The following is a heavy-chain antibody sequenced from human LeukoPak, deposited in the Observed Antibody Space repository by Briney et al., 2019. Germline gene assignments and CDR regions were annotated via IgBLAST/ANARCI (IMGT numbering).Heavy chain of an antibody. J-gene: IGHJ4*02. D-gene: IGHD3-3*01. Sequence: GGSLRLSCEASGFTFRTYDMNWVRQAPGKGLEWISYISISTNAMYYGDSVRGRFTISRDNAKNTLYLQMNSLRDEDTALYYCARGRQGLRCPTDFDLWGQGTLVTVSS. CDR2: ISISTNAM. V-gene: IGHV3-48*02. CDR3: ARGRQGLRCPTDFDL. CDR1: GFTFRTYD.